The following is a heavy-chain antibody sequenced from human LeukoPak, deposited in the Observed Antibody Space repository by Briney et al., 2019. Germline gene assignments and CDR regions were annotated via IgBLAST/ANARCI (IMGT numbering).Heavy chain of an antibody. CDR3: AIGSSSWSYYYYGMDV. CDR2: INHSGST. CDR1: GGSFSGYY. D-gene: IGHD6-13*01. Sequence: SETLSLTCAVYGGSFSGYYWSWIRQPPGKGLEWIGEINHSGSTNYNPSLKSRVTISVDKSKNQFSLKLSSVTAADTAVYYCAIGSSSWSYYYYGMDVWGQGTTVTVSS. V-gene: IGHV4-34*01. J-gene: IGHJ6*02.